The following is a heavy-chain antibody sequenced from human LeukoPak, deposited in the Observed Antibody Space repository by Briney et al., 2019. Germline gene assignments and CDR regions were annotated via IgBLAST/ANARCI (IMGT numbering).Heavy chain of an antibody. CDR3: ARRSRGIAAHIDY. J-gene: IGHJ4*02. V-gene: IGHV4-59*08. CDR1: GGSISSYY. CDR2: IYYSGST. D-gene: IGHD6-13*01. Sequence: SETLSLTCTVSGGSISSYYWSWIRQPPGKGLEWIGYIYYSGSTNYNPSLKSRVTISVDTSKNQFSLKLSSVTAADTAVYYCARRSRGIAAHIDYWGQGTLVTVSS.